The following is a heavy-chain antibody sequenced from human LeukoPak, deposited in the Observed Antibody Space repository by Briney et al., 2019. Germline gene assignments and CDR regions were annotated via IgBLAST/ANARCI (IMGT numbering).Heavy chain of an antibody. CDR2: IYPGDSDT. Sequence: PGESLKISCKGSGYSFYNYWIGWVRQLPGKGLEWMGIIYPGDSDTRYSPSFQGQVTISADKSISTAYLQWSSLKASDTAIYYCARRMATTTYYFDYWGQGTLVTVSS. CDR3: ARRMATTTYYFDY. D-gene: IGHD5-12*01. CDR1: GYSFYNYW. J-gene: IGHJ4*02. V-gene: IGHV5-51*01.